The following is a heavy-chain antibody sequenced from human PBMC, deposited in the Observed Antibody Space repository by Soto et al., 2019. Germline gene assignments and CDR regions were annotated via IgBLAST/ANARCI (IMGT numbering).Heavy chain of an antibody. Sequence: QVQLVQSGAEVKKPGASVKVSCKASGYTFTSYAMHWVRQAPGQRLEWMGWINAGNGNTKYSQKFQGRATITRDTSGSTANMELSSPRSEDTAVYYCARDLGGWPDYWGQGTLVTASS. J-gene: IGHJ4*02. V-gene: IGHV1-3*01. CDR2: INAGNGNT. CDR3: ARDLGGWPDY. CDR1: GYTFTSYA. D-gene: IGHD2-15*01.